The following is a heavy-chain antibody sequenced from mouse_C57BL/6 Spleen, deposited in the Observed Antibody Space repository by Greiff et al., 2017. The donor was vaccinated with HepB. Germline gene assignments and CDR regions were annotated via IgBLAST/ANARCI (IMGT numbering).Heavy chain of an antibody. Sequence: VQLKESGAELVKPGASVKLSCTASGFNIKDYYMHWVKQRTEQGLEWIGRIDPEDGETKYAPKFQGKATITADTSSNTAYLQLSSLTSEDTAVYYCARYITTVGDWYFDVWGTGTTVTVSS. D-gene: IGHD1-1*01. J-gene: IGHJ1*03. CDR1: GFNIKDYY. CDR2: IDPEDGET. CDR3: ARYITTVGDWYFDV. V-gene: IGHV14-2*01.